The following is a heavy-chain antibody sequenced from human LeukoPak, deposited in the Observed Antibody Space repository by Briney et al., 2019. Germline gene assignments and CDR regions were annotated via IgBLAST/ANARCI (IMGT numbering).Heavy chain of an antibody. CDR1: GGSFSGYY. CDR2: INHSGST. V-gene: IGHV4-34*01. D-gene: IGHD6-13*01. J-gene: IGHJ6*02. Sequence: SETLSLTCAVYGGSFSGYYWSWIRQPPGKGLEWIGEINHSGSTNYNPSLKSRVTISVDTSKNQFSLKLSSVTAADTAVYYCARVSPMYSSSWYYYYGMDVWGQGTTVTVSS. CDR3: ARVSPMYSSSWYYYYGMDV.